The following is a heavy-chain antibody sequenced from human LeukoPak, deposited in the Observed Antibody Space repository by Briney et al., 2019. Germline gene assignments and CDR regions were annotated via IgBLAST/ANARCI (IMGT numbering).Heavy chain of an antibody. Sequence: PGRSLRLSCAASGITFSSYGMHWVRQAPGKGLEWVAVISYDGSNKYYADSVKGRFTISRDNSKNTLYLQMNSLRAEDTAVYYCAKDGDYYDSSGVLDHWGQGTLVTVSS. J-gene: IGHJ4*02. V-gene: IGHV3-30*18. CDR2: ISYDGSNK. D-gene: IGHD3-22*01. CDR3: AKDGDYYDSSGVLDH. CDR1: GITFSSYG.